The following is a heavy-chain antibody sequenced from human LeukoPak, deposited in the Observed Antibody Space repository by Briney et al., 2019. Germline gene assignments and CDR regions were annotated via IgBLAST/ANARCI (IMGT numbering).Heavy chain of an antibody. CDR1: GFTFSSYS. Sequence: PGGSLRLSCAASGFTFSSYSMNWVRQAPGKGLEWVSSISSSSSYIYYADSVKGRFTISRDNAKNSLYLRMNSLRAEDTAVYYCVRDTDSYYDYVWGSYRYPNWFDPWGQGTLVTVSS. CDR3: VRDTDSYYDYVWGSYRYPNWFDP. J-gene: IGHJ5*02. V-gene: IGHV3-21*01. CDR2: ISSSSSYI. D-gene: IGHD3-16*02.